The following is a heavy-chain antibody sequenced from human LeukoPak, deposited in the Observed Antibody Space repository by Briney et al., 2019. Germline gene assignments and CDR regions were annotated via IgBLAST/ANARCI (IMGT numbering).Heavy chain of an antibody. D-gene: IGHD3-10*01. CDR3: SPLGSGSYVAY. Sequence: GGALRLSCAASGFSFSTYAMSWVRQAPGKGLEWVSSIRESGNTIYYADSVKGRFTISRDNSKNTLYLQMNSLRAEDTAIYYCSPLGSGSYVAYWGQGTLVTVSS. V-gene: IGHV3-23*01. J-gene: IGHJ4*02. CDR2: IRESGNTI. CDR1: GFSFSTYA.